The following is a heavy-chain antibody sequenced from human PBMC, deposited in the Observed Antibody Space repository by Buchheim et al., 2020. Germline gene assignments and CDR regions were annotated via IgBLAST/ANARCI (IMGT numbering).Heavy chain of an antibody. J-gene: IGHJ4*02. CDR2: ISYDGSNK. V-gene: IGHV3-30*04. D-gene: IGHD4-17*01. CDR1: GFTFSSYA. CDR3: ARVTKYGDYGYFDY. Sequence: QVQLVESGGGVVQPGRSLRLSCAASGFTFSSYAMHWVRQAPGKGLEWVAVISYDGSNKYYADSVKGRFTISRDNSKNTLYLQMNSLRAEDTAVYYCARVTKYGDYGYFDYWGQGTL.